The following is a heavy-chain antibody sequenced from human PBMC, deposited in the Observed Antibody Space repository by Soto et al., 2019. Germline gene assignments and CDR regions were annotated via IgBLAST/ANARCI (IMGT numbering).Heavy chain of an antibody. V-gene: IGHV4-31*03. CDR2: IYYSGST. Sequence: SETLSLTCTVSGGSISSGGYYWNWIRQHPGKGLEWIGYIYYSGSTYYNPSLKSRVTISIDTSKNQFSLRLISVTAADTAKYFCAREGNLGRWLQPLDFWGQGTLVTVSS. CDR1: GGSISSGGYY. CDR3: AREGNLGRWLQPLDF. J-gene: IGHJ4*02. D-gene: IGHD5-12*01.